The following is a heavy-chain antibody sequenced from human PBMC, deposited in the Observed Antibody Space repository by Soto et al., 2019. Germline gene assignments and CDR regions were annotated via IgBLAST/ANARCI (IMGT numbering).Heavy chain of an antibody. CDR1: GYSFAGHW. D-gene: IGHD1-26*01. CDR3: ARLKVGATSDY. J-gene: IGHJ4*02. Sequence: EVQLVPSGAEVKKPGDSLRISCQGSGYSFAGHWISWVRQMPGKGLEWMGRIDPSDSYTNYSPSFEGHVTMSADTSVNTAYLQWRGLRASDTAIYFCARLKVGATSDYWGQGTLVTVSS. CDR2: IDPSDSYT. V-gene: IGHV5-10-1*03.